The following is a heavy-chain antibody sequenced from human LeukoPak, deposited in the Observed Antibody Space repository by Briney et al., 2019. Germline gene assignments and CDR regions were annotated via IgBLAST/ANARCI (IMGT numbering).Heavy chain of an antibody. D-gene: IGHD4-23*01. Sequence: TGGSLRLSCAASGFTFSNAWMSWVRQAPGKGLEWVGRIKSKTDGGTTDYAAPVKGRFTISRDDSKNTLYLQMNSLKTEDTAVYYCTTDSDEILRAPTTVVTPSVYGMDVWGQGTTVTVSS. J-gene: IGHJ6*02. V-gene: IGHV3-15*01. CDR1: GFTFSNAW. CDR2: IKSKTDGGTT. CDR3: TTDSDEILRAPTTVVTPSVYGMDV.